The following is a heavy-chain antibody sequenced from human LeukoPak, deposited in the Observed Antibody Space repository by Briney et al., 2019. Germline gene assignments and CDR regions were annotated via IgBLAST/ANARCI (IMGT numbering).Heavy chain of an antibody. V-gene: IGHV1-46*01. J-gene: IGHJ4*02. D-gene: IGHD3-22*01. CDR2: INPSGGST. Sequence: ASVKVSCKASGYTFTSYYMHWVRQAPGQGLEWMGIINPSGGSTSYAQKFQGRVTMTRDTSTSTVCMELSSLRSEDTAVYYCARDLSSRDSSGYFDYWGQGTLVTVSS. CDR1: GYTFTSYY. CDR3: ARDLSSRDSSGYFDY.